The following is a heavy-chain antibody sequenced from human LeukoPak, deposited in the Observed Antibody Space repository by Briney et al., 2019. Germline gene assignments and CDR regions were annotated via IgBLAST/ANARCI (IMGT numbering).Heavy chain of an antibody. Sequence: SETLSLTCTVSGGSISSGSYYWSWIRQPAGKGLEWIGRIYTSGSTNYNPSLKSRVTISVDTSKNQFSLKLSSVTAADTAVYYCARDFDAFDIWGQGTMVTVSS. V-gene: IGHV4-61*02. J-gene: IGHJ3*02. CDR3: ARDFDAFDI. CDR1: GGSISSGSYY. CDR2: IYTSGST.